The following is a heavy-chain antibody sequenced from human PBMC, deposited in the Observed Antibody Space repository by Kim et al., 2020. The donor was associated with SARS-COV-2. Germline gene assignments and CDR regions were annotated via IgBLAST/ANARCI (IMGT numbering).Heavy chain of an antibody. CDR3: TRGSLNSLIDY. CDR1: GLIFSLYD. V-gene: IGHV3-13*01. J-gene: IGHJ4*02. CDR2: VDPDGDT. Sequence: GGSLRLSCAASGLIFSLYDMHWVRQAAGKGLEWVSAVDPDGDTYYAGSVKGRFTISRDDAKNSLYLQMSSLRDGDTAVYYCTRGSLNSLIDYWGQGTLV. D-gene: IGHD6-13*01.